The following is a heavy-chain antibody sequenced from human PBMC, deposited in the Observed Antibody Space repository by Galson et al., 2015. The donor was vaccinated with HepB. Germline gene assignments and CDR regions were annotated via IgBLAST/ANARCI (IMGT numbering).Heavy chain of an antibody. CDR2: INPSDGTT. V-gene: IGHV1-46*02. Sequence: SVKVSCKASGYTFKSYYMQWVRQAPGQGLEWMGIINPSDGTTSYAQKFKGRVTITRDTSTSTVYMELSSLRSEDTAVYYCVRVLCSGGSCYSDWFDPWGQGTLVTVSS. D-gene: IGHD2-15*01. J-gene: IGHJ5*02. CDR1: GYTFKSYY. CDR3: VRVLCSGGSCYSDWFDP.